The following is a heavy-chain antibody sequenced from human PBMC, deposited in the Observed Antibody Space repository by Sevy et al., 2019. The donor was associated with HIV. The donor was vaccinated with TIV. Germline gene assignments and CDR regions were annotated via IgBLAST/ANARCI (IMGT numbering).Heavy chain of an antibody. J-gene: IGHJ3*02. CDR1: GFTVSSNY. CDR3: ARDPFLNWDGDI. Sequence: GGSLRLSCAASGFTVSSNYMSWVRQAPGKGLEWVSVIYSGGSTYYADSVKGRFTISRDNSKNTLYLQVNSLRAEDTTVYYCARDPFLNWDGDIWGQGTMVTVSS. CDR2: IYSGGST. D-gene: IGHD1-20*01. V-gene: IGHV3-53*01.